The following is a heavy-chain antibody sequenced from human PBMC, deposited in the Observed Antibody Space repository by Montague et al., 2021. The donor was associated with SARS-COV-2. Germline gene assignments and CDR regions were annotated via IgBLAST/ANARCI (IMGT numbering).Heavy chain of an antibody. J-gene: IGHJ6*02. CDR1: GDSITSGFYY. Sequence: TLSLTCAVSGDSITSGFYYWSWLRQPAGRGLEWIGRIHTSGSTNYNPSLKTRVTISLDRSKNQFSLILSSVTAADTAVYLCARDFDWQQDPSTDYFHYGMDVWGQGTTVIVSS. CDR3: ARDFDWQQDPSTDYFHYGMDV. D-gene: IGHD3-9*01. CDR2: IHTSGST. V-gene: IGHV4-61*02.